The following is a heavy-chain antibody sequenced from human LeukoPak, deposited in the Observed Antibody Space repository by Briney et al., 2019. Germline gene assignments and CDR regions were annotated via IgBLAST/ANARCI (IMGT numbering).Heavy chain of an antibody. CDR2: FDPEDGET. CDR3: ATEVRYFDWLSPLDY. V-gene: IGHV1-24*01. Sequence: GASVKVSCKVSGYTLTELSMHWVRQAPGKGLEWMGGFDPEDGETIYAQKFQGRVTMTEDTSTDTAYMELSSLRSEDTAVYYCATEVRYFDWLSPLDYWGQGTLVTVSS. CDR1: GYTLTELS. D-gene: IGHD3-9*01. J-gene: IGHJ4*02.